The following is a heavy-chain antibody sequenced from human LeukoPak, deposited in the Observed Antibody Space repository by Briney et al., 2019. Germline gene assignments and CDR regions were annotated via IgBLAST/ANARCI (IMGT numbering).Heavy chain of an antibody. J-gene: IGHJ3*02. CDR1: GFNFSAYA. V-gene: IGHV3-30-3*01. CDR3: ARGDILTGGTDAFDI. Sequence: PGRSLRLSCAVSGFNFSAYAIHCVRQASGKWLEWVAVISYDGSNKYYADSVKGRFTISRDNSKNTLYLQMNSLRAEDTAVYYCARGDILTGGTDAFDIWGQGTMVTVSS. CDR2: ISYDGSNK. D-gene: IGHD3-9*01.